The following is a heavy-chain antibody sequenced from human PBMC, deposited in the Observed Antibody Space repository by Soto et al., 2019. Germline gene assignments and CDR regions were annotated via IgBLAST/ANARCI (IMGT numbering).Heavy chain of an antibody. CDR1: GFTFNIAY. Sequence: EVQLVESGGDLIKPGGSLTLSCAASGFTFNIAYMSWVRQAPGKGLDWVGRIKSQADGGTTDYAAPVKGRFTVSRDDSTNTLYLQMHSLRNEDAGVYYCTAGSWPPHWGQGTLVTVAS. CDR2: IKSQADGGTT. V-gene: IGHV3-15*01. J-gene: IGHJ4*02. CDR3: TAGSWPPH. D-gene: IGHD3-16*02.